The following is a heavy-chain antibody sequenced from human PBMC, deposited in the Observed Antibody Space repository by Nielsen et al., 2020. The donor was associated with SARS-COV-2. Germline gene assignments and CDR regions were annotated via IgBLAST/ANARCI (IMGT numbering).Heavy chain of an antibody. V-gene: IGHV3-21*01. CDR1: GFTFSSYS. CDR3: ARDPVRWLQLHGFDY. D-gene: IGHD5-24*01. Sequence: GGSLRLSCAASGFTFSSYSMNWVRQAPGKGLEWVSSISSSSSYIYYADSVKGRFTISRDNAKNSLYLQMNSLRAEDTAVYYCARDPVRWLQLHGFDYWGQGTLVTVSS. J-gene: IGHJ4*02. CDR2: ISSSSSYI.